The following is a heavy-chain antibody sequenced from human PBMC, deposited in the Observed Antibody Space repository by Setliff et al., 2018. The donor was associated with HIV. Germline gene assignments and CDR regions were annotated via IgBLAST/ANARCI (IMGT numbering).Heavy chain of an antibody. CDR2: IRGSGGDI. J-gene: IGHJ2*01. D-gene: IGHD2-8*01. CDR3: AREGTRDNGYSYDL. Sequence: SCAASGFIFSRYEMTWVRQAPGKGLEWIAFIRGSGGDIYYADSVKGRFTISRDNGKNSLWLQMNRLRVEDTAIYYCAREGTRDNGYSYDLWGRGTLVTVPQ. V-gene: IGHV3-48*03. CDR1: GFIFSRYE.